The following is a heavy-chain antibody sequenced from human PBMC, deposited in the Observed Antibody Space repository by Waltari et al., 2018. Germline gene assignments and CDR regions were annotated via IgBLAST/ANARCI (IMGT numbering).Heavy chain of an antibody. D-gene: IGHD2-2*01. CDR2: INHSGST. J-gene: IGHJ5*02. CDR3: ALYCSSTSCLNWFDP. V-gene: IGHV4-34*01. Sequence: QVQLQQWGAGLLKPSETLSLTCAVDGGSFSGYHWSGIRQPTGKGLEWIGEINHSGSTNYNPSLKSRVTISVDTSKNQFSLKLSSVTAADTAVYYCALYCSSTSCLNWFDPWGQGTLVTVSS. CDR1: GGSFSGYH.